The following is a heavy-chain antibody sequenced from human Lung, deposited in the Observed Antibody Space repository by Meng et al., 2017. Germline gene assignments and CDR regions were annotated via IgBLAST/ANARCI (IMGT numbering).Heavy chain of an antibody. D-gene: IGHD3-3*01. CDR3: ARAIFALANSDY. Sequence: QVQLVQSGAEVKKPGAAVKGSRKASGYTFTSYDINWVRQATGQGLEWMGWMNPNRGNTGYAQKLQGRVTMTMNTSISTAYMELSSLRSEDTAVYYCARAIFALANSDYWGQGTLVTVSS. V-gene: IGHV1-8*01. CDR2: MNPNRGNT. J-gene: IGHJ4*02. CDR1: GYTFTSYD.